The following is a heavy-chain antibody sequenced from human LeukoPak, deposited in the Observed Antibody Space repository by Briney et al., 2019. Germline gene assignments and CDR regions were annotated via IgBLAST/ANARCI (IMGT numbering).Heavy chain of an antibody. D-gene: IGHD6-19*01. CDR3: ASISVAVAGTPNYYYMDV. CDR2: FDPEDGET. J-gene: IGHJ6*03. Sequence: ASVKVSCKVSGYTLTELSMHWVRQAPGKGLEWMGGFDPEDGETIYAQKFQGRVTMTEDTSTDTAYMELSSLRSEDTAVYYCASISVAVAGTPNYYYMDVWGKGTTVTVSS. CDR1: GYTLTELS. V-gene: IGHV1-24*01.